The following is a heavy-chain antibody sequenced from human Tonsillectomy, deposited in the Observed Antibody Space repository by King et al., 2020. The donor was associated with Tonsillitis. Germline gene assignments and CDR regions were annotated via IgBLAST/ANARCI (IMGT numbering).Heavy chain of an antibody. J-gene: IGHJ3*02. CDR2: MRSKAYGGTT. V-gene: IGHV3-49*03. Sequence: VQLVQSGGGLVQPGRSLRLSCTVSGITFGDYAMSWFRQAPGKGLEWVAFMRSKAYGGTTGHAASVKGRFTVSRDVSRGIAYLQMNSLKTEDTAVYYCAWRGGVGDVDAFDIWGQGTMVTVSS. CDR1: GITFGDYA. D-gene: IGHD3-10*01. CDR3: AWRGGVGDVDAFDI.